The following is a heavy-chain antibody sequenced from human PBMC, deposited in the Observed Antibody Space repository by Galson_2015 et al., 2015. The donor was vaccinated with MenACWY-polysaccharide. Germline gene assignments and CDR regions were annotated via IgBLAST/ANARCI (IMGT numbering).Heavy chain of an antibody. CDR2: IKYDGSIT. J-gene: IGHJ4*02. CDR3: SRPLDSVTYALGY. D-gene: IGHD1-1*01. V-gene: IGHV3-74*01. CDR1: GFTFSNYW. Sequence: SLRLSCAASGFTFSNYWMHWVRQSPGKGVEWVSIIKYDGSITGCADSVKGRFTIARDNAKNTLYLQMDNLTAEDTAVYYCSRPLDSVTYALGYRGQRTRVTVSS.